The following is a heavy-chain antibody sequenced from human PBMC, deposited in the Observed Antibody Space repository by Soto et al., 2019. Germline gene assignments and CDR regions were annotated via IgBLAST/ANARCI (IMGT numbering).Heavy chain of an antibody. J-gene: IGHJ6*02. CDR2: ISGSGGST. CDR3: ARDCSGGSCYSIYYYGMDV. D-gene: IGHD2-15*01. Sequence: PGGSLRLSCAASGFTFSSFAMSWVRQAPGKGLDWVSAISGSGGSTYYADSVKGRFTISRDNSKNTLYLQMNSLRAEDTAVYYRARDCSGGSCYSIYYYGMDVWGQGTTVTVSS. V-gene: IGHV3-23*01. CDR1: GFTFSSFA.